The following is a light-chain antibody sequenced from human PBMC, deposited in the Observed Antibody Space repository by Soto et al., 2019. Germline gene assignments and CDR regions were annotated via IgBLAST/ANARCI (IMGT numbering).Light chain of an antibody. CDR3: SSYITTSTAYV. Sequence: QSALTQPASVSGSPGQSITISCTGTSSDLSDYNYVSWYQQYPGKAPKLMIYDASNRPSGVSNRFSGSKSGNTASLTISGLQAEDEADYYCSSYITTSTAYVFGTGTKVTVL. V-gene: IGLV2-14*01. J-gene: IGLJ1*01. CDR2: DAS. CDR1: SSDLSDYNY.